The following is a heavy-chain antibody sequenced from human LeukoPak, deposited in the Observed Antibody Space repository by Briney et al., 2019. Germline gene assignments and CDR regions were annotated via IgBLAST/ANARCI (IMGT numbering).Heavy chain of an antibody. Sequence: PSQTLSLTCTVSGGSISSGSYYWSWIRQPAGKGLEWIGRIYTSGSTNYNPSLKSRVTISVDTSKNQFSLKLSSVTAADTAVYYCARDRTYYYDSSGYYGVDYWGQGTLVTVSS. J-gene: IGHJ4*02. CDR1: GGSISSGSYY. CDR3: ARDRTYYYDSSGYYGVDY. D-gene: IGHD3-22*01. V-gene: IGHV4-61*02. CDR2: IYTSGST.